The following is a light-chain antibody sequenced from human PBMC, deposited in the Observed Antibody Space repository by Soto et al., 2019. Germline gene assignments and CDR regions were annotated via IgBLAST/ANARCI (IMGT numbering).Light chain of an antibody. J-gene: IGKJ1*01. Sequence: DIQMTQSPSSLSASVGDSVTITCQATQGINYYLYWYQLKPGKAPKVLIYDASNLETGVPSRFSGSGSGTEFTLTISSLQPEDFATYCCQQYESLPRTFGQGTKVDIK. CDR1: QGINYY. CDR2: DAS. CDR3: QQYESLPRT. V-gene: IGKV1-33*01.